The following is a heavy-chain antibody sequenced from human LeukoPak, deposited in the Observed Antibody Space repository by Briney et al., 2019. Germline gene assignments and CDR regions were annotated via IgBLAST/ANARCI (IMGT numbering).Heavy chain of an antibody. D-gene: IGHD1-26*01. Sequence: GGSLRLSCAASGFTFSSYAMHWVRQAPGKGLEWVAVISYDGSNKYYADSVKGRFTISRDNSKNTLYLQMNSLRAEDTAVYYCARTRESTLSGSYSFDCWGQGTLVTVSS. J-gene: IGHJ4*02. V-gene: IGHV3-30*04. CDR1: GFTFSSYA. CDR3: ARTRESTLSGSYSFDC. CDR2: ISYDGSNK.